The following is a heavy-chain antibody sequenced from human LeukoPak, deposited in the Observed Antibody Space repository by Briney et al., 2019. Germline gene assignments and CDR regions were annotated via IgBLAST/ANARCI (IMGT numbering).Heavy chain of an antibody. V-gene: IGHV4-34*01. J-gene: IGHJ4*02. CDR1: GGSFSGYY. CDR2: INHSGST. D-gene: IGHD3-22*01. Sequence: SETLSLTCAVYGGSFSGYYWSWIRQPPGKGLEWIGEINHSGSTNYNPSLKSRVTISVDTSKNQFSLKLSSVTAADTAVYYCARVSFITMIQYWGQGTLVTVSS. CDR3: ARVSFITMIQY.